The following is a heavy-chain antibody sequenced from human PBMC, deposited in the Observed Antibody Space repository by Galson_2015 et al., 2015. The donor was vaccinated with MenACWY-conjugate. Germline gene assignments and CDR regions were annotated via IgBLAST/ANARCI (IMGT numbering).Heavy chain of an antibody. CDR2: IYYSGST. V-gene: IGHV4-59*08. D-gene: IGHD1-7*01. J-gene: IGHJ6*02. Sequence: ETLSLTCTVSGGSISSYYWSWIRQPPGKGLEWIGYIYYSGSTNYNPSLKSRVTISVDTSKNRFSLKLSSVTAADTAVYYCARWNFDAYGMDAWGQGTTVTVSS. CDR1: GGSISSYY. CDR3: ARWNFDAYGMDA.